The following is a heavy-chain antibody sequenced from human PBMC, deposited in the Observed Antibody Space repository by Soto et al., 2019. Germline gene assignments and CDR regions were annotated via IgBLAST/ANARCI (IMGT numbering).Heavy chain of an antibody. Sequence: GGSLRLSCAASGFTFSRYAMHWVRQAPGKGLEWVAVISYDGSNKYYADSVKGRFTISRDNSKNTLYLQMNSLRAEDTAVYYCARGTAAGPMDYYYGMDVWGQGTTVTSP. D-gene: IGHD6-13*01. J-gene: IGHJ6*02. CDR1: GFTFSRYA. V-gene: IGHV3-30-3*01. CDR3: ARGTAAGPMDYYYGMDV. CDR2: ISYDGSNK.